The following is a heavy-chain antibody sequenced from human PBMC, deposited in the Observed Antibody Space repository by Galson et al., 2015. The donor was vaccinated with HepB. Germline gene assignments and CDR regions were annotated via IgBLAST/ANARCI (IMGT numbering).Heavy chain of an antibody. D-gene: IGHD2-2*01. Sequence: SLRLSCAASGFTFSDYAMTWVRQAPGKGLEWVSAISDSRGSTYYADSVKGRFIISRDNSKNTLYLQMNSLRAGDTAVYYCAKALPDVVVVPAAPLAYYYYYMDVWGTGTTVTVSS. J-gene: IGHJ6*03. CDR3: AKALPDVVVVPAAPLAYYYYYMDV. V-gene: IGHV3-23*01. CDR1: GFTFSDYA. CDR2: ISDSRGST.